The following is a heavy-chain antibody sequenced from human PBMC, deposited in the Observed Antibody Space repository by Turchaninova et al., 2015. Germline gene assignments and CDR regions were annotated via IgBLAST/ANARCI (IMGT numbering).Heavy chain of an antibody. D-gene: IGHD3-3*01. J-gene: IGHJ4*02. Sequence: QITLKESGPPLVKPTQTLTLPCSSSRFSRATSRTGECSIRQAPGKTLESLSLVYWDDYKSYSPSLRNRLTITKHTSKNQVVLTMTNMDPVDTATYYCGHMGSGLLASYFGVVPTNAFDFWGQGILVIVSS. CDR1: RFSRATSRTG. V-gene: IGHV2-5*02. CDR2: VYWDDYK. CDR3: GHMGSGLLASYFGVVPTNAFDF.